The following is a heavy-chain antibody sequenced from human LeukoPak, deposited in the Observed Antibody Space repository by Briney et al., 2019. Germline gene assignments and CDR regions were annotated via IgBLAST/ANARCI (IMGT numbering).Heavy chain of an antibody. Sequence: GGSLRLSCAASGFTFSSYAMHWVRQAPGKGLEWVAVISYDGSNKYYADSVKGRFTISRDNSKNTLYLQMNSLRAEDTAVYYCAREGPITMVRGVIIGGYFDYWGQGTLVTVSS. CDR1: GFTFSSYA. V-gene: IGHV3-30-3*01. CDR3: AREGPITMVRGVIIGGYFDY. J-gene: IGHJ4*02. D-gene: IGHD3-10*01. CDR2: ISYDGSNK.